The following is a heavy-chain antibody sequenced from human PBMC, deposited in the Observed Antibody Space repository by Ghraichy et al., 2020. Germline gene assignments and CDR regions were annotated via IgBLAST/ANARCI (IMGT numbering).Heavy chain of an antibody. CDR1: GYTFTSYG. CDR2: ISAYNGNT. J-gene: IGHJ4*02. D-gene: IGHD6-13*01. CDR3: ARAFGSSSWWLWADY. V-gene: IGHV1-18*04. Sequence: ASVKVSCKASGYTFTSYGISWVRQAPGQGLEWMGWISAYNGNTNYAQKLQGRVTMTTDTSTSTAYMELRSLRSDDTAVYYCARAFGSSSWWLWADYWGQGTLVTVSS.